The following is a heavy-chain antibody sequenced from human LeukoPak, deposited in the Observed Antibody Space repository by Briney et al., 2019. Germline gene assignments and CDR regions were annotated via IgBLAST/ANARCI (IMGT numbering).Heavy chain of an antibody. V-gene: IGHV3-33*01. D-gene: IGHD5-18*01. CDR3: AMLNVDTLMDGDY. CDR2: IWFDGRNN. CDR1: GFMVNYYD. J-gene: IGHJ4*02. Sequence: GGSLRLSCAASGFMVNYYDIHWVRQPPGKGLEWVAVIWFDGRNNDYADSVKGRFTISRDTSKNTVNLQMNSLRAEDTAVYYCAMLNVDTLMDGDYWGQGTLVTVSS.